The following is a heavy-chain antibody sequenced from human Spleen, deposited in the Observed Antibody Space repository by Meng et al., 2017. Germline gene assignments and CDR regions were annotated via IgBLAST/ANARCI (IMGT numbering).Heavy chain of an antibody. V-gene: IGHV3-11*04. CDR1: GFTFSDYY. CDR3: ARDFFNYYDSSGYLFSNDAFDI. D-gene: IGHD3-22*01. J-gene: IGHJ3*02. CDR2: ISSSGSTI. Sequence: GESLKISCAASGFTFSDYYMSWIRQAPGKGLEWVSYISSSGSTIYYADSVKGRFTISRDNAKNSLYLQMNSLRAEDTAVYYCARDFFNYYDSSGYLFSNDAFDIWGQGKMVT.